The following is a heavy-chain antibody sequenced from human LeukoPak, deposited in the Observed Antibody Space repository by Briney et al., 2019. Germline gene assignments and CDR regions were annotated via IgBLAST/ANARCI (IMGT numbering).Heavy chain of an antibody. CDR3: AKSHTSSYEEN. CDR2: ISHSGGST. D-gene: IGHD2-2*01. J-gene: IGHJ4*02. CDR1: GFTFSSYG. Sequence: GGTLRLSCAASGFTFSSYGMSWVRQAPGKGLEWVSAISHSGGSTYYADSVKGRFTISRDNSKNTLYLQMNSLRAEDTAVYYCAKSHTSSYEENWGQGTLVTVSS. V-gene: IGHV3-23*01.